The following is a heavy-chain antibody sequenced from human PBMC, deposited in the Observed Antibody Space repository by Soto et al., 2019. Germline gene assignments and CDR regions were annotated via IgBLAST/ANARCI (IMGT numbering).Heavy chain of an antibody. CDR3: ARGDCSSTSCYWEYSNFTMDV. J-gene: IGHJ6*02. D-gene: IGHD2-2*01. V-gene: IGHV6-1*01. Sequence: SETLSLTCAISGDSVSSNSAAWNWIRQSPSRGLEWLGRTYYRSKWYNDYAVSVKSRITINPDTSKNQFSLQLNSVTPEDTAVYYCARGDCSSTSCYWEYSNFTMDVWGQGTTVTVSS. CDR2: TYYRSKWYN. CDR1: GDSVSSNSAA.